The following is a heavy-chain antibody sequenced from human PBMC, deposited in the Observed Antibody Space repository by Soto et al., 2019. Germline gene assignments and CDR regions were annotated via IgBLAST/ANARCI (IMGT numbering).Heavy chain of an antibody. V-gene: IGHV1-69*01. Sequence: QVQLVQSGAEVKKPGSSVKVSCKTSGVSFNNNGIGWVRQAPGHGLEWMGGVSPPFRTSNYARNSQARISITAAASTGTCNMELSSLPSEDTAQYYCARVLYYGSGSYSPYGMDVWGQGPTVTVSS. D-gene: IGHD3-10*01. CDR2: VSPPFRTS. CDR3: ARVLYYGSGSYSPYGMDV. J-gene: IGHJ6*02. CDR1: GVSFNNNG.